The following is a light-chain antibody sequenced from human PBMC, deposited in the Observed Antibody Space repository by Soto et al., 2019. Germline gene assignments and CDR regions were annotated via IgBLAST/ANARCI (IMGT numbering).Light chain of an antibody. CDR2: DII. V-gene: IGLV2-14*03. CDR3: VSFTTSKSYV. CDR1: SSDVGAYIF. J-gene: IGLJ1*01. Sequence: SALTQPASVSGSPGQSITISCTGTSSDVGAYIFVSWYQQHPGKAPKLMIYDIINRPAGVSHRFSGSKSGNTASLTISGLQAEDEADYYCVSFTTSKSYVFGTGTKLTVL.